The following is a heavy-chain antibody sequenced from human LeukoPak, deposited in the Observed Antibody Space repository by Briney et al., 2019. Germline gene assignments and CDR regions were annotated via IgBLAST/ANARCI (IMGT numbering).Heavy chain of an antibody. Sequence: GGSLRLSCAASGFTFSSYWMSWVRQAPGKGLEWVANIRQDGSEKYYVNSVKGRFTISRDNAKNSLYLQMNSLRAEDTAVYYCASFGTIGYCSCGSCLTTTSFDYWGQGTLVTVSS. J-gene: IGHJ4*02. V-gene: IGHV3-7*01. CDR2: IRQDGSEK. CDR1: GFTFSSYW. CDR3: ASFGTIGYCSCGSCLTTTSFDY. D-gene: IGHD2-15*01.